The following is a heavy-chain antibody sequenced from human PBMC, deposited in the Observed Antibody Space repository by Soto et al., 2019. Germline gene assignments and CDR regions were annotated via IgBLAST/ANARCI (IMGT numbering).Heavy chain of an antibody. Sequence: QVQLVESGGGVVQPGRSLRLSCAASGFTFSSYAMHWVRQAPGKGLEWVAMISYDGADEYFADSVKGRFTISRDNSKNTLYLQMSSLRAEDTAVYFCAKDRHVWGILTDFDYWGQGALVTVSS. CDR3: AKDRHVWGILTDFDY. CDR2: ISYDGADE. J-gene: IGHJ4*02. V-gene: IGHV3-30*18. CDR1: GFTFSSYA. D-gene: IGHD3-9*01.